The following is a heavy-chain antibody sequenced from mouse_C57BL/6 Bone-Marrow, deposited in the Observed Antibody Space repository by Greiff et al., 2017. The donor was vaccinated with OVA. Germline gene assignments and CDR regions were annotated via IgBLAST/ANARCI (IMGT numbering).Heavy chain of an antibody. CDR3: ASGDY. CDR1: GYAFSNYW. J-gene: IGHJ2*01. Sequence: VQVVDSGAELVKPGASVKISCKASGYAFSNYWMNWVKQGPGKGLEWIGQIYPGDGDINYNGKFKGKATLTADKSSSTAYMQFSGLTYEDSADYGSASGDYWGQGTTLTVSS. V-gene: IGHV1-80*01. CDR2: IYPGDGDI.